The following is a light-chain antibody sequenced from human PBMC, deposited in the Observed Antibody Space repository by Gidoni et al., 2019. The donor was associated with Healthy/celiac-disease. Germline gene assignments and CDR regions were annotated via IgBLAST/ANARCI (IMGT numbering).Light chain of an antibody. J-gene: IGLJ2*01. Sequence: SYELPQPPSVSVSPGQTARITCSGDALPKQYAYWYQQKPGQAPVLVIYKDSERPSGIPERFSGSSSGTTVTLTISGVQAEDEADYYCQSADSSGTSHVVFGGGTKLTVL. CDR1: ALPKQY. CDR3: QSADSSGTSHVV. V-gene: IGLV3-25*03. CDR2: KDS.